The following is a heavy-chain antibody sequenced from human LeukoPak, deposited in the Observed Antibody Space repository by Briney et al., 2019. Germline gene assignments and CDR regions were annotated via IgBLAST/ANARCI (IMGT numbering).Heavy chain of an antibody. Sequence: PGRSLRLSCIVSGFTFCDYAMSWVRQAPGKGVEWVGFIRSKACGGTTEYAASVKGRFTISRDDSNSIAYLQMTSLKTEDSAIYYCSRMMQHSYDRGAYYRLFDYWGQGTLVTVSS. J-gene: IGHJ4*02. V-gene: IGHV3-49*04. CDR3: SRMMQHSYDRGAYYRLFDY. D-gene: IGHD3-22*01. CDR2: IRSKACGGTT. CDR1: GFTFCDYA.